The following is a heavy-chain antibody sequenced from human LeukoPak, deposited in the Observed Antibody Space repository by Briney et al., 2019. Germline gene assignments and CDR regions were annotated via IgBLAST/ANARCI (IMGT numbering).Heavy chain of an antibody. CDR2: IYYSGST. D-gene: IGHD2-2*01. CDR1: GGSISSGVYY. V-gene: IGHV4-30-4*08. CDR3: ARRNQVLDGNGFDI. Sequence: SQTLSLTCTVSGGSISSGVYYWTWIRQPPGKGLEWIGYIYYSGSTYYNPSLKSRITISVDTSKNQFSLKLSSVTAADTAVYYCARRNQVLDGNGFDIWGQRTMVTVSS. J-gene: IGHJ3*02.